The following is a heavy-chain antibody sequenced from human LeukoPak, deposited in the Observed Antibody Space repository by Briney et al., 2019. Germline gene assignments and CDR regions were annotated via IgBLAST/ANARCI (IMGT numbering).Heavy chain of an antibody. CDR2: IYYSGST. V-gene: IGHV4-59*01. D-gene: IGHD2-2*01. CDR1: GGSISSYY. J-gene: IGHJ4*02. CDR3: ARVFCSSASCQKTFDY. Sequence: SGTLSLTCTVSGGSISSYYWSWIRQPPGKGLEWIGYIYYSGSTNYNPSLKSRVTISVDTSKNQFSLKLSSVTAADTAVYYCARVFCSSASCQKTFDYWGQGTLVTVSS.